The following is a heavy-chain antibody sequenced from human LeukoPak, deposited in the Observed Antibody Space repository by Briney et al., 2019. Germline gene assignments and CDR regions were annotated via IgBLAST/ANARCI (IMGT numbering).Heavy chain of an antibody. CDR1: GGSISSYY. D-gene: IGHD3-22*01. J-gene: IGHJ3*02. CDR2: IYTSGST. Sequence: SETLSLTCTASGGSISSYYWSWIRQPAGKGLEWIGRIYTSGSTNYNPSLKRRATMSVDTSKNLFSLKLSAVTAADTVVYYCARGGGDSSGKDAFDIWGQGTMVTVSS. V-gene: IGHV4-4*07. CDR3: ARGGGDSSGKDAFDI.